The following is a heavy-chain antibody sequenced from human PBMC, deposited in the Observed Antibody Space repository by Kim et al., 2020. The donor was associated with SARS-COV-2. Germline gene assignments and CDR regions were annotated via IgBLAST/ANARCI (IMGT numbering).Heavy chain of an antibody. CDR2: IRSKRYGETT. D-gene: IGHD3-22*01. CDR1: GLNFGDYA. V-gene: IGHV3-49*03. Sequence: GGSLRLSCTTSGLNFGDYAMSWFRQAPGKGLEWVAFIRSKRYGETTEYAASVKGRFTISRDDSKRIAYLQMNGLKTEDTAVYYCTSGPYYYDSAAYYHDYWGQGNLGTVSS. J-gene: IGHJ4*01. CDR3: TSGPYYYDSAAYYHDY.